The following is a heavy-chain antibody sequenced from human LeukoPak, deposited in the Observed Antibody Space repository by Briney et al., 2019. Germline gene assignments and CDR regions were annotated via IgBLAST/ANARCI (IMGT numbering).Heavy chain of an antibody. CDR3: ARDSRYYYGSGSFFHYYYGMDV. Sequence: SVKVSCKASGGTFSSYAISWVRQAPGQGLEWMGRIIPILGIANYAQKFQGRVTITADKSTSTAYMELRSLRSDDTAVYYCARDSRYYYGSGSFFHYYYGMDVWGQGTTVTVSS. J-gene: IGHJ6*02. CDR2: IIPILGIA. D-gene: IGHD3-10*01. V-gene: IGHV1-69*04. CDR1: GGTFSSYA.